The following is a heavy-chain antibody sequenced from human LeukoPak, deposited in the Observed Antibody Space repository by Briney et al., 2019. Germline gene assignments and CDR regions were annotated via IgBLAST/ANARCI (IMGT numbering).Heavy chain of an antibody. CDR2: ISAYNGNT. CDR3: ARCSQNIVVVPAAIANYYYYGMDV. CDR1: GCTFTSYG. J-gene: IGHJ6*02. Sequence: GASVKVSCKASGCTFTSYGISWVRQAPGQGLEWMGWISAYNGNTNYAQKLQGRVTMTTDTSTSTAYMELRSLRSDDTAVYYCARCSQNIVVVPAAIANYYYYGMDVWGQGTTVTVSS. D-gene: IGHD2-2*02. V-gene: IGHV1-18*01.